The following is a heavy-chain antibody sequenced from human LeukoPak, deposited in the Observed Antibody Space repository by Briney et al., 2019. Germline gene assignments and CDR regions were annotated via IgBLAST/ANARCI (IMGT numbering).Heavy chain of an antibody. D-gene: IGHD6-19*01. CDR3: ARAGYSSGWYGLYYYYGMDV. V-gene: IGHV4-4*02. J-gene: IGHJ6*02. Sequence: SETLSLTCAVSGGSITSSNWWSWVRQPPGKGLEWIGEIYRSGSTNYNPSLKSRVTISVDKSKNQFSLKLSSVTAADTAVYYCARAGYSSGWYGLYYYYGMDVWGQGTTVTVSS. CDR2: IYRSGST. CDR1: GGSITSSNW.